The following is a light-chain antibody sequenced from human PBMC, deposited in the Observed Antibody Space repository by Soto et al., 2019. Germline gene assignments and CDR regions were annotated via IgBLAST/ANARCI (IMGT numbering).Light chain of an antibody. CDR3: QKYYSAPPET. V-gene: IGKV1-27*01. J-gene: IGKJ1*01. Sequence: DIQMTQSPSSLSASVGDRVTITCRTSQGISNYLAWYQHKPGKAPKVLIYAASTLHSGVQSRFSGSGSGTDFTLTISSLQPEDVATYYWQKYYSAPPETFGQGTKVEIK. CDR2: AAS. CDR1: QGISNY.